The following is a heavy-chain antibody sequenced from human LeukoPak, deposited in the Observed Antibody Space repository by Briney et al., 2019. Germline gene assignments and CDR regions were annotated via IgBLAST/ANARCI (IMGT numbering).Heavy chain of an antibody. CDR1: GFTLSSYA. CDR3: ARASDPWLQLS. Sequence: GGSLRLSCAASGFTLSSYAMRWVRQAPGKGLEWVSSISSTSSYIYYADSVKGRFTISRDNVKNSLYLQMNSLRAEDTAVYYCARASDPWLQLSWGQGTLVTVSS. J-gene: IGHJ5*02. D-gene: IGHD5-24*01. CDR2: ISSTSSYI. V-gene: IGHV3-21*01.